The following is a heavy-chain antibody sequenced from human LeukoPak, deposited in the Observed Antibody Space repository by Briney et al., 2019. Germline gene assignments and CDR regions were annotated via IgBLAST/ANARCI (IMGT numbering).Heavy chain of an antibody. CDR1: RFTLSSYA. J-gene: IGHJ4*02. Sequence: GGSLRLSCAASRFTLSSYAMSWVRQAPGKGLEWVSLISGNAGNTYYADSVKGRFTISRDITKNTLYLQMNSLRAEDTAVYYCAKDGLQFSEWLPPLGYWGQGTLVTVSS. CDR2: ISGNAGNT. D-gene: IGHD3-3*01. V-gene: IGHV3-23*01. CDR3: AKDGLQFSEWLPPLGY.